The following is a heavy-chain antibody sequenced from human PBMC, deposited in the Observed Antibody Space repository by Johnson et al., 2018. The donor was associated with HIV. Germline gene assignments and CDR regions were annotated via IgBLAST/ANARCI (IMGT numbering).Heavy chain of an antibody. D-gene: IGHD2-21*02. CDR1: GFTFSSYD. CDR2: IRSKAYGETT. CDR3: TGGRDRRAFDI. V-gene: IGHV3-49*04. J-gene: IGHJ3*02. Sequence: VQLVESGGGLVQPGGSLRLSCAASGFTFSSYDMHWVRQATGKGLEWVSFIRSKAYGETTEYAASVNGRFTISRDDSKSVAFLQMNSLKTEDTAVYFCTGGRDRRAFDIWGQGTMVTVSS.